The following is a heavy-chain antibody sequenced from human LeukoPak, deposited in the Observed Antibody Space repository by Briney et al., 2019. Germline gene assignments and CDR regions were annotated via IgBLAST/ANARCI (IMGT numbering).Heavy chain of an antibody. J-gene: IGHJ4*02. D-gene: IGHD5-12*01. V-gene: IGHV3-74*01. Sequence: GGSLRLSCAASGFTFSSYWMHWVRQPPGKGLMWVSRINSDGSSTSYADSVKGRFTISRDNAKNTLYLQMNSLRAEDTAVFYCARVGQAGYVGYPLDYRGQGTLVTVSS. CDR3: ARVGQAGYVGYPLDY. CDR1: GFTFSSYW. CDR2: INSDGSST.